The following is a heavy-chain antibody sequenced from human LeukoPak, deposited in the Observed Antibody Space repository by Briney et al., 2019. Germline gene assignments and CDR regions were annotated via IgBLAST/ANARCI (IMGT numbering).Heavy chain of an antibody. CDR2: IKSKTDGGTT. J-gene: IGHJ4*02. CDR3: TTRTLSIAVAGMDYFDY. Sequence: GGSLRLSCAASGFTFSNAWMSWVRQAPGKGLESVGRIKSKTDGGTTDYAAPVKGRFTISRDDSKNTLYLQMNSLKTEDTAVYYCTTRTLSIAVAGMDYFDYWGQGTLVTVSS. CDR1: GFTFSNAW. D-gene: IGHD6-19*01. V-gene: IGHV3-15*01.